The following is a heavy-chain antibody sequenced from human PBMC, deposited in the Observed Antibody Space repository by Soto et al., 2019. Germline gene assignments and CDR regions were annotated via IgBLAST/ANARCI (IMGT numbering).Heavy chain of an antibody. D-gene: IGHD6-19*01. V-gene: IGHV3-21*01. J-gene: IGHJ4*02. CDR2: ISSSSSYI. CDR1: GFTFSSYS. Sequence: EVQLVESGGGLVKPGGSLRLSCAASGFTFSSYSMNWVRQAPGKGLEWVSSISSSSSYIYYADSVKGRFTISRDNAKNSLYLQMNSLRAEDTAVYYCARVGSGPRGSGYWGQGTLVTVSS. CDR3: ARVGSGPRGSGY.